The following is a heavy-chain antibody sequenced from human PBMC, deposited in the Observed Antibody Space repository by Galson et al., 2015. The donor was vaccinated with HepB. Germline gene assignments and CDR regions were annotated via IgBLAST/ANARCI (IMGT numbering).Heavy chain of an antibody. CDR1: GGTFSSYA. V-gene: IGHV1-69*13. CDR2: IIPIFSTA. D-gene: IGHD3-3*01. Sequence: SVKVSCKASGGTFSSYAISWVRQAPGQGLEWMGGIIPIFSTANYAQKFQGRVTITADESTSTAYMELSSLRSEDTAVYYCARVLISFGVVIIGFDYWGQGTLVTVSS. CDR3: ARVLISFGVVIIGFDY. J-gene: IGHJ4*02.